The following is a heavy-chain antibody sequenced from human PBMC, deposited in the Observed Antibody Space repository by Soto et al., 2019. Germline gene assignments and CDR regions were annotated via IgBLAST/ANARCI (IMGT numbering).Heavy chain of an antibody. J-gene: IGHJ5*02. CDR2: IYWNDDK. V-gene: IGHV2-5*01. CDR3: AHRGVVGHYDSSGYYNNWFDP. Sequence: QITLKESGPTLVKPTQTLTLTCTFSGFSLSTSGVGVGWIRQPPGKALEWLALIYWNDDKRYSPSLKSRLTITKDTSKNQVVLTMTNMDPVDTATYYCAHRGVVGHYDSSGYYNNWFDPWGQGTLVTVSS. D-gene: IGHD3-22*01. CDR1: GFSLSTSGVG.